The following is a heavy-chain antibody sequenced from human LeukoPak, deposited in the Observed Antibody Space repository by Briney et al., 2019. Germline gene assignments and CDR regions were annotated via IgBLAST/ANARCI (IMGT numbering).Heavy chain of an antibody. J-gene: IGHJ4*02. D-gene: IGHD6-13*01. CDR1: GFTFSGYA. Sequence: GGSLRLSCAASGFTFSGYAMSWVRQAPGKGLEWVSATSGSGGSIYYADSVKGRFTISRDNSKNTLYLQMNSLRVEDTAVYYCATTPYKTLFSSSWYGEFLDYWGQGTLVTVSS. CDR3: ATTPYKTLFSSSWYGEFLDY. V-gene: IGHV3-23*01. CDR2: TSGSGGSI.